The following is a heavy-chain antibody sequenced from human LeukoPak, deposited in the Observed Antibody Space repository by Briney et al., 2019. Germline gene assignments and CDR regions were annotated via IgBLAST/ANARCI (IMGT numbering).Heavy chain of an antibody. V-gene: IGHV4-59*12. J-gene: IGHJ5*02. CDR2: IYYSGST. Sequence: KCSETLSLTCTVSGGSISSYYWSWIRQPPGKGLEWIGYIYYSGSTNYNPSLKSRVTISVDTSKNQFSLKLSSVTAADTAVYYCAREELFYGSGRSNWFDPWGQGTLVTVSS. CDR1: GGSISSYY. D-gene: IGHD3-10*01. CDR3: AREELFYGSGRSNWFDP.